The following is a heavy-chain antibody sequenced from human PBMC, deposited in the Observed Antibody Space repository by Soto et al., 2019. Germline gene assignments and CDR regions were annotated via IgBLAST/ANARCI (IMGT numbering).Heavy chain of an antibody. J-gene: IGHJ4*02. CDR3: ARTDSSGYYFVY. CDR1: GGSISSDSYY. D-gene: IGHD3-22*01. Sequence: SETLSLTCTVSGGSISSDSYYWGWIRQSPEKGLEWIASISYSGSTYYNPTLKSRIIISVDTSKNQFSLNLSSVTAADTAVYYCARTDSSGYYFVYWGQGTLVTVSS. V-gene: IGHV4-39*07. CDR2: ISYSGST.